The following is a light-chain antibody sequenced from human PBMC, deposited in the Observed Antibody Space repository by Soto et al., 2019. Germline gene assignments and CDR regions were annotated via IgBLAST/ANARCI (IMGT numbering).Light chain of an antibody. V-gene: IGKV1-39*01. J-gene: IGKJ1*01. CDR1: QSISSY. CDR2: AAS. Sequence: DIQMTQSPSSLSASVGDRVTITCRASQSISSYLNWYQQKPGKAPKLLIYAASSLQSGVPSRFSGSGSRTDCTLTISSLQHEDFATYYCQQSYSTPRTFGQGTKVEIK. CDR3: QQSYSTPRT.